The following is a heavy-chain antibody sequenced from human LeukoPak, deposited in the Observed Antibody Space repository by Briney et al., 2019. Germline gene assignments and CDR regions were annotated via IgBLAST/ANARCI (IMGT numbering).Heavy chain of an antibody. CDR2: IYYSGST. D-gene: IGHD3-16*02. Sequence: PSQTLSLTCTVSGGSISSGDYYWSWIRQPPGKGLEWIGYIYYSGSTYYNPSLKSRVTISVDTSKNQFSLKLSSVTAADTAVYYCARTEGSYYDYVWGSYRPFDYWGQGTLVTVSS. J-gene: IGHJ4*02. V-gene: IGHV4-30-4*01. CDR1: GGSISSGDYY. CDR3: ARTEGSYYDYVWGSYRPFDY.